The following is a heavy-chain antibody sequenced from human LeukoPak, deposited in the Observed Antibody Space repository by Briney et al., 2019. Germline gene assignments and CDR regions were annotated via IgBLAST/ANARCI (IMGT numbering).Heavy chain of an antibody. J-gene: IGHJ4*02. CDR3: TKGDESDY. CDR2: IRFDGSNK. Sequence: PGGSLRLSCAASGLTSSSYGMHWVRQAPDKGLEWVAFIRFDGSNKQYAESVKGRFTISRANSNNTLYLQMNRLRAEDTAVYYCTKGDESDYWGQGTLVTVSA. CDR1: GLTSSSYG. V-gene: IGHV3-30*02.